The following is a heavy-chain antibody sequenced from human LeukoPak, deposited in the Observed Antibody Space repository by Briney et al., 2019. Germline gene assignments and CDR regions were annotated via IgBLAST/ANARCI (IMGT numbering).Heavy chain of an antibody. D-gene: IGHD3-9*01. CDR1: GYTFTSYD. CDR2: MNPNSGNT. J-gene: IGHJ4*02. V-gene: IGHV1-8*01. Sequence: ASVKVSCKASGYTFTSYDINWVRQATGQGLEWMGWMNPNSGNTGYAQKFQGRVTMTRNTSISTAFMELSSLRSEDTAVYYCARVGVLRYFDWLSHPYFDYWGQGTLVTVSS. CDR3: ARVGVLRYFDWLSHPYFDY.